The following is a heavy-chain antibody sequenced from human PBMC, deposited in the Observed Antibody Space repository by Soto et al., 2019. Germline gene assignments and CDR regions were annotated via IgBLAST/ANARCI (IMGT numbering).Heavy chain of an antibody. D-gene: IGHD3-16*01. CDR2: ISATGGGT. J-gene: IGHJ4*02. Sequence: PGGSLRLSCAASGFKFSNYAMSWARQAPGKGLEWVSLISATGGGTYYADSVKGRFTISRDNSHNTLYLQVHSLTAEDTAVYYCAKDRRAGGNSAFYFDFWGQGAKVTVSS. CDR1: GFKFSNYA. V-gene: IGHV3-23*01. CDR3: AKDRRAGGNSAFYFDF.